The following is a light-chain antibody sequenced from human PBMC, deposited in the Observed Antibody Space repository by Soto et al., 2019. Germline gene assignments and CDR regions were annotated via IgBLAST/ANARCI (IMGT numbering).Light chain of an antibody. CDR3: TSYTSSSTLV. J-gene: IGLJ1*01. CDR1: RYDVGTYNY. CDR2: DVG. V-gene: IGLV2-14*03. Sequence: QSALAQPASVSGSPGQSITISCTGTRYDVGTYNYVSWYQHHPGQAPKLIIYDVGSRPSGVSHRFSGSKSGITASLAISGLQAEDEADYYCTSYTSSSTLVFGTGTKVTVL.